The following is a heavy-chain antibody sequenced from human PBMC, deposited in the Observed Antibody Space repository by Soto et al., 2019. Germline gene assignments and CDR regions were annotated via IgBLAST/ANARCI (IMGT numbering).Heavy chain of an antibody. CDR3: ARDGYAMNYYYYGMDV. V-gene: IGHV4-61*01. CDR2: IYYSGST. D-gene: IGHD2-8*01. J-gene: IGHJ6*02. CDR1: GGSVSSGSYY. Sequence: PSETLSLTCTVSGGSVSSGSYYWSWIRQPPGKGLEWIGYIYYSGSTNYNPSLKSRVTISVDTSKNQFSLKLSSVIAADTAVYYCARDGYAMNYYYYGMDVWGQGTTVTVSS.